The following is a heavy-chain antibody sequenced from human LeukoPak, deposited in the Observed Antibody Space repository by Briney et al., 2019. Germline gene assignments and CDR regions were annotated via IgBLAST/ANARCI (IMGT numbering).Heavy chain of an antibody. CDR1: GGSISSYY. J-gene: IGHJ6*02. Sequence: SSETLSLTCTVSGGSISSYYWCWIRQPPGKGLEWIGYIYYSGSTNYNPSLKSRVTISVDTSKNQFSLKLSSVTAADTAVYYCARDAGSSSVWDVWGQGTTVTVSS. CDR3: ARDAGSSSVWDV. V-gene: IGHV4-59*01. D-gene: IGHD6-13*01. CDR2: IYYSGST.